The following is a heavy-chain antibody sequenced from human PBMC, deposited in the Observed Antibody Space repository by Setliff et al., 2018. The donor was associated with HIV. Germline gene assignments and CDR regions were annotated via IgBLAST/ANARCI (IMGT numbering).Heavy chain of an antibody. D-gene: IGHD6-19*01. J-gene: IGHJ4*02. CDR1: GFTFSGYA. Sequence: GGSLRLSCAASGFTFSGYAMHWVRQAPGKGLEYVSAISSNGGSTYYADSVKGRFTISRDNSKNTLYLQMNSLRAEDTAVYYCAKDFSIAVDGPYYFDYWGQGTLVTVSS. V-gene: IGHV3-64*02. CDR2: ISSNGGST. CDR3: AKDFSIAVDGPYYFDY.